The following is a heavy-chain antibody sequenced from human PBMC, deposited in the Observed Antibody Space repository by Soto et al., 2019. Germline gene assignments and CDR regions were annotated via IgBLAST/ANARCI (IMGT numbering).Heavy chain of an antibody. Sequence: QVQLVESGGGVVQPGRSLRLSCVESGFTFSSFGMHWVRQAPGKGLEWVAVIWHDGSNKHYGDSVKGRFTISRDNSNNVLYLQMNSLRVEDTAVYYCARGGSGGAFFDYWGQGTLVTVSS. CDR2: IWHDGSNK. V-gene: IGHV3-33*01. J-gene: IGHJ4*02. CDR3: ARGGSGGAFFDY. CDR1: GFTFSSFG. D-gene: IGHD3-16*01.